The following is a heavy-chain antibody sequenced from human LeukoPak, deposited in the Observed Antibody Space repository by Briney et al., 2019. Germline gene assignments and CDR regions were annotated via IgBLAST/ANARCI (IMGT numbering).Heavy chain of an antibody. CDR2: ISSNGGST. D-gene: IGHD5-24*01. CDR3: ARGGMATWRYFDY. CDR1: GFTFSSYA. V-gene: IGHV3-64*01. J-gene: IGHJ4*02. Sequence: GGSLRLSCAASGFTFSSYAMHWVRQAPGKGLEYVSAISSNGGSTYYANSVKGGFTISRDNSKNTLYLQMGSLRAEDMAVYYCARGGMATWRYFDYWGQGTLVTVSS.